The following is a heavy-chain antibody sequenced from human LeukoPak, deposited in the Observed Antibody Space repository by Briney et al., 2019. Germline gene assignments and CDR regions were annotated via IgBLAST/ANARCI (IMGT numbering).Heavy chain of an antibody. J-gene: IGHJ6*02. CDR2: IWYDGSNK. D-gene: IGHD6-19*01. V-gene: IGHV3-33*01. Sequence: GGSLRLSCAASGFTFSSYGMHWVRRAPGKGLEWVAVIWYDGSNKYYADSVKGRFTISRDNSKNTLYLQMNSLRAEDTAVYYCARDGRQGQWLVLYYYYYYGMDVWGQGTTVTVSS. CDR1: GFTFSSYG. CDR3: ARDGRQGQWLVLYYYYYYGMDV.